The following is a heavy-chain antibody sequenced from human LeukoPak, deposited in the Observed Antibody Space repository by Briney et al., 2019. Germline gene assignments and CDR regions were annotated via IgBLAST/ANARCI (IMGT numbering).Heavy chain of an antibody. Sequence: GGSLRLSCAASGFTFHDYEMSWVRQAPGKGLEGVAVVSNDGRDKQYADSVKGRFTISRDNSKNTLYLQMNRLRVEDTAVYYCAKDRGYCSGGSCYWGFYFDYWGQGTLVTVSS. J-gene: IGHJ4*02. V-gene: IGHV3-30*18. CDR2: VSNDGRDK. CDR3: AKDRGYCSGGSCYWGFYFDY. CDR1: GFTFHDYE. D-gene: IGHD2-15*01.